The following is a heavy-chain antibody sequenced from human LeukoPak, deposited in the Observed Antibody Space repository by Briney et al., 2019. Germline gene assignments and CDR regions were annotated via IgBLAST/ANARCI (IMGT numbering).Heavy chain of an antibody. V-gene: IGHV3-72*01. J-gene: IGHJ6*04. CDR2: SRNKANSYTT. CDR1: GFTFSDLH. CDR3: IGVVGRYFPGDV. Sequence: GGSLRLSCAASGFTFSDLHMDWVRQAPGKGLEWVGRSRNKANSYTTEYAASVKGRFTISRDDSKNSLYLQMNSLKTEDTAVYYRIGVVGRYFPGDVWGKGTTVTISS. D-gene: IGHD3-10*01.